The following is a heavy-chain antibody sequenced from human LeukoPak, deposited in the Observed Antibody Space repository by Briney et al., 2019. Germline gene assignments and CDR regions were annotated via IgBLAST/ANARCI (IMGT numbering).Heavy chain of an antibody. V-gene: IGHV4-34*01. CDR3: AGSSSWYVGTLDY. D-gene: IGHD6-13*01. CDR2: INHSGST. J-gene: IGHJ4*02. Sequence: SETLFLTCAVSGYSISSDYYWSWIRQPPGKGLEWIGEINHSGSTNYNPSLKSRVTISVDTSKNQFSLKLSSVTAADTAVYYCAGSSSWYVGTLDYWGQGTLVTVSS. CDR1: GYSISSDYY.